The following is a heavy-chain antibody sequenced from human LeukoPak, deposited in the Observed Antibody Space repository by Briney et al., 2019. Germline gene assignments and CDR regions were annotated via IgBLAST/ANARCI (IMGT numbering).Heavy chain of an antibody. J-gene: IGHJ4*02. V-gene: IGHV3-48*02. Sequence: GGSLRLSCAGSGFTFSTYSMNWVRQTPGKGLEWISYISRSGSTIYYAEPVRGRFTIPRDNAKSSLYMQMNSLRDEDTAVYYCARGGSDGHYFNYWGQGSVGPVSS. CDR2: ISRSGSTI. D-gene: IGHD1-26*01. CDR1: GFTFSTYS. CDR3: ARGGSDGHYFNY.